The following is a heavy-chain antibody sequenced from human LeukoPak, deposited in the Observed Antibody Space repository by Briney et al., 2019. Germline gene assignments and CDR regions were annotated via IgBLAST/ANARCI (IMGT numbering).Heavy chain of an antibody. D-gene: IGHD3-3*01. V-gene: IGHV4-34*01. CDR2: INHSGST. CDR3: ATRMTSLGVIN. J-gene: IGHJ4*02. CDR1: GGSFSGYY. Sequence: SETLSLTCAVYGGSFSGYYWSWLRQPPGKGLEWIGEINHSGSTNYNPSLKSRVTISVDTSKNQFSLKLSPMTGADTAVYYFATRMTSLGVINWGQGTLVTVSS.